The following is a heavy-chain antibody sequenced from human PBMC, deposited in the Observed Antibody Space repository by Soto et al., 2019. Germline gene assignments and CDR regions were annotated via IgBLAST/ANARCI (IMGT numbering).Heavy chain of an antibody. CDR1: GGSFTSNNW. Sequence: SETLSLTCAVSGGSFTSNNWWTWVRQPPGQGLEWIGEIYRTGSTNYNPSLKSRVTISLDKSENQFSLKVTSLTAADTAVYYCARRDPGTSVDYWGQGTLVTVSS. CDR2: IYRTGST. J-gene: IGHJ4*02. D-gene: IGHD1-7*01. CDR3: ARRDPGTSVDY. V-gene: IGHV4-4*02.